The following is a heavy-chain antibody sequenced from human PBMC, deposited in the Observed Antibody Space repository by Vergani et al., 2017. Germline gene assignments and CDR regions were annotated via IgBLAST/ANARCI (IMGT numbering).Heavy chain of an antibody. CDR1: GGSFSGYY. J-gene: IGHJ4*02. CDR2: INHSGST. V-gene: IGHV4-34*01. CDR3: ARHSSGSYFSFDY. Sequence: QVQLQQWGAGLLKPSETLSLTCAVYGGSFSGYYWSWIRQPPGKGLEWIGEINHSGSTNYNPSLKSRVTISVDTSKNQFSLKLSSVTAADTAIYYCARHSSGSYFSFDYWGQGTLVIVSS. D-gene: IGHD1-26*01.